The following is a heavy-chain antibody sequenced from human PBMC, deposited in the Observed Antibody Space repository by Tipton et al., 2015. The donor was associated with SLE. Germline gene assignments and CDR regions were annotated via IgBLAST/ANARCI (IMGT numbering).Heavy chain of an antibody. J-gene: IGHJ4*02. V-gene: IGHV3-30*04. CDR2: VSYDGSKI. Sequence: SLRLSCAASGFSVTNYALHWVRQAPGKGPEWVAVVSYDGSKIRYGDSVKGRFTISRDNAKNSLSLQMNSLRAEDTAVYYCARSWYLDYWGQGTLVTVSS. CDR1: GFSVTNYA. CDR3: ARSWYLDY. D-gene: IGHD6-13*01.